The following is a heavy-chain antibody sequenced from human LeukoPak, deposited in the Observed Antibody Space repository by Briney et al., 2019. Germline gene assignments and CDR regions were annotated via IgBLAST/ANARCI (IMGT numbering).Heavy chain of an antibody. V-gene: IGHV3-48*04. CDR3: ARDYSDIVATMSLDY. D-gene: IGHD5-12*01. J-gene: IGHJ4*02. CDR2: ISSSSSTI. CDR1: GFTFSSYS. Sequence: PGGSLRLSCAASGFTFSSYSMNWVRQAPGKGLEWVSYISSSSSTIYYADSVKGRFTISRDNTKNSLYLQMNSLRAEDTAVYYCARDYSDIVATMSLDYWGQGTLVTVSS.